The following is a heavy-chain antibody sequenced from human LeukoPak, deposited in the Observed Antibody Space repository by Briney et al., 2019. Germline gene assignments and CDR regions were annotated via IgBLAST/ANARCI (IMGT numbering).Heavy chain of an antibody. Sequence: SETLSLTCTVSGGSISSYYWSWIRQPPGKGLEWIGTIYYSGSTYYNPSLKSRVIISVDTSKNQFSLKLSSVTAADTAVYYCARERYYYDSSGYYDYWGQGTLVTVSS. D-gene: IGHD3-22*01. J-gene: IGHJ4*02. CDR2: IYYSGST. CDR3: ARERYYYDSSGYYDY. V-gene: IGHV4-4*08. CDR1: GGSISSYY.